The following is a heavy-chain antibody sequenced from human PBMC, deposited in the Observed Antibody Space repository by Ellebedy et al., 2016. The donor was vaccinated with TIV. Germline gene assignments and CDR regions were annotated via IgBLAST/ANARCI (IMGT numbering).Heavy chain of an antibody. Sequence: GESLKISCAASGFTVSSNFMTWVRQAPGKGLEWVSVIYGGGTISYADSVEGRFTIPRDHSKNTVDLQMNSMRAEDTALYYCARDLRGGNSGHDYWGQGTLVTVSS. CDR1: GFTVSSNF. J-gene: IGHJ4*02. V-gene: IGHV3-53*01. D-gene: IGHD4-23*01. CDR2: IYGGGTI. CDR3: ARDLRGGNSGHDY.